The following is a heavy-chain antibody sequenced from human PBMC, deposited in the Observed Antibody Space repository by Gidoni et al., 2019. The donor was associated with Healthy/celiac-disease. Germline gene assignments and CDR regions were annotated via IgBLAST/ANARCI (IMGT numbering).Heavy chain of an antibody. Sequence: QVQLQQWGAGLLKPSETLSLTCAVYGGSFSGYYWSWIRQPPGKGLEWIGEINHSGSTNYNPSLKSRVTISVDTSKNQFSLKLSSVTAADTAVYYCASRGAGGSSSWYFDYWGQGTLVTVSS. CDR1: GGSFSGYY. CDR3: ASRGAGGSSSWYFDY. D-gene: IGHD6-13*01. J-gene: IGHJ4*02. CDR2: INHSGST. V-gene: IGHV4-34*01.